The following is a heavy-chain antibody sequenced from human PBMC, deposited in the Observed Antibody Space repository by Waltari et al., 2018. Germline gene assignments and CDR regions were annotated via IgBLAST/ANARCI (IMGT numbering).Heavy chain of an antibody. CDR3: ASSNDYGDY. D-gene: IGHD2-8*01. CDR1: GFTVSNTF. J-gene: IGHJ4*02. Sequence: EVQLVETGGGLIQPGGSLRLSCAASGFTVSNTFMSWVRPAPGKGLEWVSFIYSDGSTFYADSVKGRFTISRDSSKNTLFLQMNSLRAEDTAVYYCASSNDYGDYWGQGTLVTVSS. CDR2: IYSDGST. V-gene: IGHV3-53*02.